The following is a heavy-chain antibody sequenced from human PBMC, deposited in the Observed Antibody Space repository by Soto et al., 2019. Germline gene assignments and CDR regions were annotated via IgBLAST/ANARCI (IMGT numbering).Heavy chain of an antibody. D-gene: IGHD1-1*01. V-gene: IGHV1-3*01. CDR3: ARGKGMEENYYYYGMDI. CDR2: LNGGTGQT. Sequence: QVQVVQSGAEVKKPGASVKVSCKASGYTFSTYAIHWVRQAPGQSLEWMGWLNGGTGQTRYSQRFQDRVTITRDTSASTAYMEVSSLRPEDTAVYYCARGKGMEENYYYYGMDIWGQGTTVTVS. J-gene: IGHJ6*02. CDR1: GYTFSTYA.